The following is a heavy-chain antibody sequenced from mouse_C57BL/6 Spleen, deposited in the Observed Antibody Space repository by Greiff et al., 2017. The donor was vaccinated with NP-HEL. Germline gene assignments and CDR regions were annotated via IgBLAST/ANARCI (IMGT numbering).Heavy chain of an antibody. J-gene: IGHJ2*01. CDR2: IYPGSGNT. CDR1: GYTFTDYY. V-gene: IGHV1-76*01. Sequence: VHLVESGAELVRPGASVKLSCKASGYTFTDYYINWVKQRPGQGLEWIARIYPGSGNTYYNEKFKGKATLTAEKSSSTAYMQLSSLTSEDSAVYFCARSKLGFDYWGQGTTLTVSS. CDR3: ARSKLGFDY. D-gene: IGHD4-1*01.